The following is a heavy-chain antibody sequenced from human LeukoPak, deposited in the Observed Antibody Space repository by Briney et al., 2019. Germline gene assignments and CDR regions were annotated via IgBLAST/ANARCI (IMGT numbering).Heavy chain of an antibody. V-gene: IGHV1-69*01. D-gene: IGHD3-10*01. CDR1: GGTFSSYA. CDR3: ARSTMARGSYYYYGMDV. CDR2: IIPIFGTA. J-gene: IGHJ6*04. Sequence: SVKVSCKASGGTFSSYAISWVRQAPGQGLEWMGGIIPIFGTANYAQKFQGRVTITADESTSTAYMELSSLRSEDTAVYYCARSTMARGSYYYYGMDVWGKGTTVTVSS.